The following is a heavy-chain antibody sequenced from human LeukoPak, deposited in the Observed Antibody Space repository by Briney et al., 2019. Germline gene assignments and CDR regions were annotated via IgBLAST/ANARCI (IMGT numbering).Heavy chain of an antibody. CDR3: ARENGWSLWYFDL. CDR2: IHYSGTT. CDR1: GGSISGYY. V-gene: IGHV4-59*01. J-gene: IGHJ2*01. D-gene: IGHD3-3*01. Sequence: SETLSLTCTVSGGSISGYYWSWIRQTPGKGLEWIGSIHYSGTTNYNPSLKSRLTISVDTSKNQFSLKVTSVSAADTAVYYCARENGWSLWYFDLWGRGALVTVSS.